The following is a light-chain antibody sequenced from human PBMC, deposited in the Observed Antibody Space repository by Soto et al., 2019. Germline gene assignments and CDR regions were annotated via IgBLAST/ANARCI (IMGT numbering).Light chain of an antibody. J-gene: IGLJ2*01. Sequence: QSALTQPASVSGSPGQSITISCTGTSSDVGSYNLVSWYQQHPGKAPKLMIYEDTKRPSGVSNRFSGSKSGNTASLTISGLQAEDEADYYCCSFASGSTVVFGGGTQLTVL. V-gene: IGLV2-23*01. CDR3: CSFASGSTVV. CDR1: SSDVGSYNL. CDR2: EDT.